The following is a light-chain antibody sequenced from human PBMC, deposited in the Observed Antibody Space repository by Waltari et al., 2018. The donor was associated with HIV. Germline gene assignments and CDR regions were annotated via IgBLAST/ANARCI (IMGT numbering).Light chain of an antibody. CDR3: TSYTSRNTRV. V-gene: IGLV2-14*01. Sequence: QSALTQPASVSGSPGQSITISCTGTTSDVGGYQYVSWYQQHPGNAPNLMIYEVTNRPSGVSFRFSGSKSGNTASLTISGLQAEDEADYFCTSYTSRNTRVFGTGTKVTVL. CDR1: TSDVGGYQY. CDR2: EVT. J-gene: IGLJ1*01.